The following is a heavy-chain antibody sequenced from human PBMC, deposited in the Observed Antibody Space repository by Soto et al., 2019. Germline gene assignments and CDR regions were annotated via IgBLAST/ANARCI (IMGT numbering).Heavy chain of an antibody. J-gene: IGHJ4*02. CDR2: IYYSGTT. V-gene: IGHV4-61*01. D-gene: IGHD4-17*01. Sequence: TETLSLTCSVSGASVSDKTFYWSWLRQSPGKGLEWIGYIYYSGTTNYNPSLKGRFTISVDTSKNQFSLRLNSVTAADTALYYCARTTAVPNTLRSRYYFDYLGQAMMVTVSP. CDR3: ARTTAVPNTLRSRYYFDY. CDR1: GASVSDKTFY.